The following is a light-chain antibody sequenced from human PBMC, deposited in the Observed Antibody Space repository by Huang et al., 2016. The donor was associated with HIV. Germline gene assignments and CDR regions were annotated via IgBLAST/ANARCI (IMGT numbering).Light chain of an antibody. CDR2: AAS. CDR3: QQRSNWPLLT. Sequence: EIVLTQSPATLSLSPGERATLSCRASQSVSSYLAWYQQKPGQAPRLLIYAASNRATGIPARCSGSGSGTDCTLTSSSLEPEDFAVYYCQQRSNWPLLTFGGGTKVEIK. J-gene: IGKJ4*01. CDR1: QSVSSY. V-gene: IGKV3-11*01.